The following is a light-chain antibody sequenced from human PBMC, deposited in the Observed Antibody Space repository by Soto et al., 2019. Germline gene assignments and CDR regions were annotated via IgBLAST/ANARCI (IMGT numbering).Light chain of an antibody. V-gene: IGLV2-14*01. Sequence: QSVLTQPPSVSGTPGQSITISCTGTYTDVGGYNRVSWYQHHAGKGPKMLIFEVDNRPSGISDRFSGSKSGDTASLTISDLQAEDEADYYCVSYIESSLTHWVFGGGTQLTVL. J-gene: IGLJ3*02. CDR1: YTDVGGYNR. CDR2: EVD. CDR3: VSYIESSLTHWV.